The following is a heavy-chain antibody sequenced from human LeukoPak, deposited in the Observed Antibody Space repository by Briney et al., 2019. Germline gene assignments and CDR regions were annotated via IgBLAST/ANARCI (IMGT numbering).Heavy chain of an antibody. Sequence: PSVKVSCKASGYTFTTYGITWVRQALGQGLEWMGWISAYNGNTNYAQKLQGRVTMTTDTSTSTAYMELRSLRSDDTAVYYCARDKTSSGRRGNWFDPWGQGTLVTVSS. CDR3: ARDKTSSGRRGNWFDP. J-gene: IGHJ5*02. D-gene: IGHD6-19*01. CDR2: ISAYNGNT. CDR1: GYTFTTYG. V-gene: IGHV1-18*04.